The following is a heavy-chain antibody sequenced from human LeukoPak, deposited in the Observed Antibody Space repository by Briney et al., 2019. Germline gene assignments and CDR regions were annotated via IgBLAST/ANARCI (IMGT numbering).Heavy chain of an antibody. CDR1: GGSISSSSYY. J-gene: IGHJ4*02. CDR2: IYYSGSA. D-gene: IGHD1-26*01. V-gene: IGHV4-39*01. CDR3: ARLRGALDY. Sequence: SETLSLTCTVSGGSISSSSYYWGWIRQPPGKGLGWIGSIYYSGSAYYNPSLKTRVTISVATSKNQYSLKLSSVTAADTAVYYCARLRGALDYWGQGTLVTVSS.